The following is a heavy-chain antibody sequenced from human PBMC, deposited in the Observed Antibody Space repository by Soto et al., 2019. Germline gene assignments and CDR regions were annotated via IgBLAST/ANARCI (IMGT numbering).Heavy chain of an antibody. V-gene: IGHV3-33*01. CDR3: ASGAVENRGIFDS. CDR1: GFTFSSYG. Sequence: GGSLRLSCAASGFTFSSYGMHWVRQAPGKGLEWVAVIWYDGSNKYYADSVKGRFTISRDNAKNSLYLQMNSLRAEDTAVYYCASGAVENRGIFDSWGQGTMVTVSS. J-gene: IGHJ4*02. CDR2: IWYDGSNK. D-gene: IGHD1-1*01.